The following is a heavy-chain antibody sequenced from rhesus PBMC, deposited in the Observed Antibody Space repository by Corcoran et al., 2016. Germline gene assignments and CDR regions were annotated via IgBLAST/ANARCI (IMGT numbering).Heavy chain of an antibody. CDR3: AREKRTAGTDFFY. J-gene: IGHJ4*01. CDR2: IYGSSGST. Sequence: QVQLQESGPGLVKPSETLSLTCAVSGYSISSNYWSWIRQPPDKGLGWLGYIYGSSGSTYSHPSLKSQVTISTGTSKIQCSLKLSSVTAADTAVDYCAREKRTAGTDFFYWGQGVLVTVSS. CDR1: GYSISSNY. D-gene: IGHD1-1*01. V-gene: IGHV4-147*01.